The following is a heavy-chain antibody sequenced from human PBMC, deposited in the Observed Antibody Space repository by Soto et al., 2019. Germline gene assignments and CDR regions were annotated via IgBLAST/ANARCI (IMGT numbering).Heavy chain of an antibody. CDR2: INPSGGST. CDR3: ARMEYSSGPLGY. Sequence: QVQLVQSGAGVKKPGASGKVSGKASGYTFTSYNMHWGRQAPGQGLEWMGIINPSGGSTSYAQKFQGRVTMTRDTSTSTVYMELSSLRSEDTAVYYCARMEYSSGPLGYWGQGTLVTVSS. J-gene: IGHJ4*02. CDR1: GYTFTSYN. D-gene: IGHD6-19*01. V-gene: IGHV1-46*03.